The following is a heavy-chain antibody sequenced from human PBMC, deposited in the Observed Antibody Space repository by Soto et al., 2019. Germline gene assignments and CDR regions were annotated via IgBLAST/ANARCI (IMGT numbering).Heavy chain of an antibody. V-gene: IGHV4-59*08. Sequence: NPSETLSLTCTVSGGSISSYYWSWIRQPPGKGLEWIGYIYYSGSTNYNPSLKSRVTISVDTSKNQFSLKLSSVTAADTAVYYCARRCSGGSCYPEKSLAFDYGGQETLVTVSS. CDR1: GGSISSYY. CDR2: IYYSGST. J-gene: IGHJ4*02. D-gene: IGHD2-15*01. CDR3: ARRCSGGSCYPEKSLAFDY.